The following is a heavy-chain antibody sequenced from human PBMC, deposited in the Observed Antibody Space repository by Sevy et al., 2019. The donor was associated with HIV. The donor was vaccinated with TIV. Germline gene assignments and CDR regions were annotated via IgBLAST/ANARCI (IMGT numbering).Heavy chain of an antibody. CDR2: ISSSSSYI. CDR1: GFTFSSYS. V-gene: IGHV3-21*01. CDR3: ARVSWNDVAFDI. D-gene: IGHD1-1*01. Sequence: GGSLRLSCAASGFTFSSYSMNWVRQAPGQGLEWVSSISSSSSYIYYADSVKGRFTISRDNAKNSLYLQMNSLRAEDTAVYYCARVSWNDVAFDIWGQGTMVTVSS. J-gene: IGHJ3*02.